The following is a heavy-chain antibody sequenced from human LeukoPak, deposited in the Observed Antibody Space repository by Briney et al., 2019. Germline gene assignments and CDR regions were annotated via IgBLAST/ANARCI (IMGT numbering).Heavy chain of an antibody. CDR1: GGTFSSYA. CDR3: ARDSPYCTNGVCYQYNWFDP. Sequence: SVKVSCKASGGTFSSYAVSWVRQAPGQGLEWMGGIIPIFGTANYAQKFQGRVTIAADESTSTAYMELSSLRSEDTAVYYCARDSPYCTNGVCYQYNWFDPWGQGTLVTVSS. V-gene: IGHV1-69*01. CDR2: IIPIFGTA. D-gene: IGHD2-8*01. J-gene: IGHJ5*02.